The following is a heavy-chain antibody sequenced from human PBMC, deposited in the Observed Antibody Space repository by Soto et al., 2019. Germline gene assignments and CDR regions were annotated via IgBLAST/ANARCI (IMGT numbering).Heavy chain of an antibody. CDR3: ARVGFNWNDDYYGMDV. CDR2: INHSGST. CDR1: GGCFSGYY. J-gene: IGHJ6*02. V-gene: IGHV4-34*01. D-gene: IGHD1-20*01. Sequence: PSETLSLTCAVYGGCFSGYYWRWIRQPPGKGLEWIGEINHSGSTNYNPSLKSRVTISVDTSKNQFSLKLSSVTAADTAVYYCARVGFNWNDDYYGMDVWGQGTTVT.